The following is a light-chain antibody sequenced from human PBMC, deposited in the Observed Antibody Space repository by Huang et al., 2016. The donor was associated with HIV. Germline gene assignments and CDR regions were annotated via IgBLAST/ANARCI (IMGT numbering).Light chain of an antibody. Sequence: DIVMTQSPDSLAVSLGERAVIRCKSSQNIFHSPTSKNYLPWYQQKPGQPPKLLIYWASSRESGGPDRLSGSGSGTDFTLAISSLQAEDVAVYYCQQYYVTPLTFGGGTKVQIK. CDR2: WAS. CDR3: QQYYVTPLT. V-gene: IGKV4-1*01. CDR1: QNIFHSPTSKNY. J-gene: IGKJ4*01.